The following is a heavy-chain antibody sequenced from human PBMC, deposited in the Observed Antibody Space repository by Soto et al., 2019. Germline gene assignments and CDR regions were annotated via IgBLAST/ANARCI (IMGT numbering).Heavy chain of an antibody. Sequence: QVQLVESGGGVVQPGRSLRLSCAASGFTFSSYGMHWVRQAPGKGLEWVAVISYDGSNKYYADSVKGRFTISRDNSKNTLYLQMNSLRAEDTAVYYCAKDVYSSGWASYLDYWGQGTLVTVSS. CDR1: GFTFSSYG. CDR3: AKDVYSSGWASYLDY. V-gene: IGHV3-30*18. CDR2: ISYDGSNK. J-gene: IGHJ4*02. D-gene: IGHD6-19*01.